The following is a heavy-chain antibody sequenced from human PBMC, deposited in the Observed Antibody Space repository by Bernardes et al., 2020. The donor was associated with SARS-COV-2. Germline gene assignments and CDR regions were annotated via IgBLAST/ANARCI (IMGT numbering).Heavy chain of an antibody. Sequence: ASVKVCCETSGSDFNNYGFTSYGFSWVRQAPGQGLEWMGWITAYNLNTDYAQNFRGRVTMTADTSTSTVYMELRSLRSDDTAMYYCAVNTGNFYYGVDVWGQGTTVTVSS. CDR3: AVNTGNFYYGVDV. CDR2: ITAYNLNT. CDR1: GSDFNNYGFTSYG. V-gene: IGHV1-18*04. J-gene: IGHJ6*02. D-gene: IGHD3-10*01.